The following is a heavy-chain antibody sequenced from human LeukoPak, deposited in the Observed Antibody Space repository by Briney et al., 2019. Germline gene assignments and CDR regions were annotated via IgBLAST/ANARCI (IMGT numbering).Heavy chain of an antibody. Sequence: PGGSLRLSCAASGFTFSNYALTWVRQAPGKGLEWVSTISFSGDSTYYADSVKGRFTISRDSSKNTVYLQMNTLRTDDTAIYSCAKAGAGTSGDSWGQGTLVTVSS. CDR1: GFTFSNYA. V-gene: IGHV3-23*01. CDR3: AKAGAGTSGDS. J-gene: IGHJ4*02. CDR2: ISFSGDST. D-gene: IGHD6-19*01.